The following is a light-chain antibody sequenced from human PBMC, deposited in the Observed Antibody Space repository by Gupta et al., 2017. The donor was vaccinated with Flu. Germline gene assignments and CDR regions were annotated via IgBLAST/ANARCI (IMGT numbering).Light chain of an antibody. Sequence: SLGERAAINCKSSQSVLYSSRNKNYLAWYQQKPGQPPKLLIYWASTRESGVPDRFSGSGSGTDFTLTISSLQAEDVAVYYCQQYYSTPRTFGQGTKVEIK. CDR2: WAS. J-gene: IGKJ1*01. CDR3: QQYYSTPRT. CDR1: QSVLYSSRNKNY. V-gene: IGKV4-1*01.